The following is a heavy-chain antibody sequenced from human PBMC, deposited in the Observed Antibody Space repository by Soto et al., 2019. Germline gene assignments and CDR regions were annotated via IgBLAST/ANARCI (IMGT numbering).Heavy chain of an antibody. J-gene: IGHJ6*03. V-gene: IGHV4-59*01. CDR1: GGSISSYY. Sequence: PSETLSLTCTVSGGSISSYYWSWIRQPPGKGLEWIGYIYYSGSTNYNPSLKSRVTISVDTSKNQFSLKLSSVTAADTAVYYCARASITIFGDPYYYYMDVWGKGTTVTVSS. D-gene: IGHD3-3*01. CDR2: IYYSGST. CDR3: ARASITIFGDPYYYYMDV.